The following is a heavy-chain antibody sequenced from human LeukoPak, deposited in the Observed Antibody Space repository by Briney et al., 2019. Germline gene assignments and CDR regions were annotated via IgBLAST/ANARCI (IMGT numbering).Heavy chain of an antibody. J-gene: IGHJ4*02. CDR3: ARSHLYDSSGYYGY. Sequence: GALVKVSCKASGYTFTGYYMHWVRQAPGQGLEWMGRINPNSGGTNYAQKFQGRVTMTRDTSISTAYMELSRLRSDDTAVYYCARSHLYDSSGYYGYWGQGTLVTVSS. CDR2: INPNSGGT. D-gene: IGHD3-22*01. V-gene: IGHV1-2*06. CDR1: GYTFTGYY.